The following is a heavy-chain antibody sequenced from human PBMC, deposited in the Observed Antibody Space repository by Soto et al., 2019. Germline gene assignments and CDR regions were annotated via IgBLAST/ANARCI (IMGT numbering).Heavy chain of an antibody. CDR1: GFIFSTYS. Sequence: GGSLRLSCGASGFIFSTYSVNWVRQAPGKGLEWVSDISGSSDTILYADSVKGRFTISRDNAKNSLYLQMNSLRAEDTAVYYCARTSGYGWNDYWGQGTLVTVSS. CDR3: ARTSGYGWNDY. V-gene: IGHV3-48*01. D-gene: IGHD5-12*01. J-gene: IGHJ4*02. CDR2: ISGSSDTI.